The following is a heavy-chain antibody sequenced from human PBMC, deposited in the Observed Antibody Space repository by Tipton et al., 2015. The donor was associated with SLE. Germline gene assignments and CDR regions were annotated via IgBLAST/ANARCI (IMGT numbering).Heavy chain of an antibody. CDR3: ARDRGDADAFDI. CDR2: IYTSGST. CDR1: GGSISSYY. V-gene: IGHV4-4*07. Sequence: TLSLTCTVSGGSISSYYWSWIRQPAGKGLGWSGRIYTSGSTNYNPSLQSRVTMSVDTSKNQFSLKLSSVTAADTAVYYCARDRGDADAFDIWGQGTMVTVSS. D-gene: IGHD3-10*01. J-gene: IGHJ3*02.